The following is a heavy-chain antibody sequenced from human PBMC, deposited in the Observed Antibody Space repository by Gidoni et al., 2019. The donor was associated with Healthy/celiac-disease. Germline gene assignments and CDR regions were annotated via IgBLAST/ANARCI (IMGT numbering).Heavy chain of an antibody. D-gene: IGHD4-17*01. J-gene: IGHJ4*02. V-gene: IGHV3-7*01. Sequence: EVQLVESGGGLVQPGGSLRLSCAASGFTFSSYWMSWVRQTPGKGLECVANIKPDGSEKYYVDSVKGRITISRDNAKNSLYLQMNGLRAEDTAVYYCARLAVTPYFDFWGQGTLVTVSS. CDR3: ARLAVTPYFDF. CDR1: GFTFSSYW. CDR2: IKPDGSEK.